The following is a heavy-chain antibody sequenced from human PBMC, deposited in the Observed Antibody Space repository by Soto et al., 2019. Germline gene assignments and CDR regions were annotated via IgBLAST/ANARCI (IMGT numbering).Heavy chain of an antibody. J-gene: IGHJ6*02. D-gene: IGHD3-22*01. CDR3: ARVYHRSGMDV. CDR2: IYYSGST. Sequence: SETLSLTCTVSGGSISSYYWTWIRQPPGKGLEWIGSIYYSGSTYYNPSLKSRVTISVDTSKNQFSLKLSSVTAADTAVYYCARVYHRSGMDVWGQGTTVTVSS. CDR1: GGSISSYY. V-gene: IGHV4-59*04.